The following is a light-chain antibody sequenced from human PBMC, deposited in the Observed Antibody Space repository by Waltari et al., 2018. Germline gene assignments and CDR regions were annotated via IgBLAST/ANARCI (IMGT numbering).Light chain of an antibody. V-gene: IGLV2-14*03. CDR1: SSDIGAYNF. Sequence: QSALTQPASVSGSPGQSITISCTGTSSDIGAYNFVSWYQKHPGKAPKVMIYDVNNRPSGVSSRFSGSKSGNTASLTISGLQAEDKADYYCSSYTTGSTRYVFGSGTKVTVL. CDR3: SSYTTGSTRYV. J-gene: IGLJ1*01. CDR2: DVN.